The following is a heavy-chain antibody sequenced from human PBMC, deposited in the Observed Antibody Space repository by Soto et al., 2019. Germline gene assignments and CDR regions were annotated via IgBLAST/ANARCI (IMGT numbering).Heavy chain of an antibody. D-gene: IGHD3-3*01. J-gene: IGHJ2*01. CDR3: ARHIGGSTIFGVVISYWYFDL. CDR2: IYYSGST. CDR1: GGSISSSSYY. Sequence: QLQLQESGPGLVKPSETLSLTCTVSGGSISSSSYYWGWIRQPPGKGLEWIGSIYYSGSTYYNPSLKSRVTIAVGTSKNQFSLKLSSVTAADTAVYYCARHIGGSTIFGVVISYWYFDLWGRGTLVTVSS. V-gene: IGHV4-39*01.